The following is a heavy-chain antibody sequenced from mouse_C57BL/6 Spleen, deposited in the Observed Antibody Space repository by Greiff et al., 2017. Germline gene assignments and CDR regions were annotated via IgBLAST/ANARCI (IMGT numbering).Heavy chain of an antibody. CDR1: GFTFSDYG. D-gene: IGHD1-1*01. V-gene: IGHV5-17*01. CDR2: LSSGSSTI. J-gene: IGHJ2*01. Sequence: EVQVVESGGGLVKPGGSLKLSCAASGFTFSDYGMHWVRQAPEKGLEWVAYLSSGSSTIYYADTVKGRFTISRDNAKNTLFLQMTRLRSEETAMYYCARLYYYGSGSFDYWGQGTTLTVSS. CDR3: ARLYYYGSGSFDY.